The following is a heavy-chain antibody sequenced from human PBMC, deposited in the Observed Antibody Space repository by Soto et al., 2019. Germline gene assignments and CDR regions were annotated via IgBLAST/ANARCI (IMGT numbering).Heavy chain of an antibody. CDR2: IIPILGIA. D-gene: IGHD4-17*01. Sequence: QVQLVQSGAEVKKPGSSVKVSCKASGGTFSSYTISWVRQAPGQGLEWMGRIIPILGIANYAQKFQGRVTVIADKATSTANMNLSSLTSEDTAGYDMATLRDYGHYVGAFDIWGQGTIVTVSS. V-gene: IGHV1-69*02. J-gene: IGHJ3*02. CDR1: GGTFSSYT. CDR3: ATLRDYGHYVGAFDI.